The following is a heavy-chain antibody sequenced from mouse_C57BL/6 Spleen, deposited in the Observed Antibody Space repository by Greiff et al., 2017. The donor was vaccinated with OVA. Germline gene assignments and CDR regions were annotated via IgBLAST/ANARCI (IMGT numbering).Heavy chain of an antibody. V-gene: IGHV3-6*01. CDR1: GYSITSGYY. CDR2: ISYDGSN. J-gene: IGHJ3*01. D-gene: IGHD1-1*01. Sequence: DVKLQESGPGLVKPSQSLSLTCSVTGYSITSGYYWNWIRQFPGNKLEWMGYISYDGSNNYNPSLKNRISITRDTSKNQFFLKLNSVTTEDTATYYCARDAFSSYEFAYWGQGTLVTVSA. CDR3: ARDAFSSYEFAY.